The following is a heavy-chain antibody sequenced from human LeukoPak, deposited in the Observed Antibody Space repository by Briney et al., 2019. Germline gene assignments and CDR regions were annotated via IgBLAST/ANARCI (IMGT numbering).Heavy chain of an antibody. CDR1: GFTFTTYN. Sequence: SGGSLRLSCAGSGFTFTTYNMNWVRQAPGKGLEWVSYISSGSNTIYYADSVKGRFTISRDNARNSLFLQMNSLRAEDTAVYYCARLQGQLVRGHRLLYFQHWGQGTLVTVSS. CDR3: ARLQGQLVRGHRLLYFQH. CDR2: ISSGSNTI. D-gene: IGHD6-13*01. V-gene: IGHV3-48*01. J-gene: IGHJ1*01.